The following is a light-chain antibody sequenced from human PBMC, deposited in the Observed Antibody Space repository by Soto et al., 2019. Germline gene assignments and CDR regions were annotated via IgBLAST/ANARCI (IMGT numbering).Light chain of an antibody. CDR2: DVS. J-gene: IGLJ1*01. Sequence: LTQPASVSGSPGQSITISCPGTSSDVGGYNYVSWYQHHPGKAPKLMIYDVSNRPSGVSNRFSGSKSGNTASLTISGLQPEDEADYYCSSYTTSNTRQIVFGTGTKVTVL. CDR3: SSYTTSNTRQIV. CDR1: SSDVGGYNY. V-gene: IGLV2-14*03.